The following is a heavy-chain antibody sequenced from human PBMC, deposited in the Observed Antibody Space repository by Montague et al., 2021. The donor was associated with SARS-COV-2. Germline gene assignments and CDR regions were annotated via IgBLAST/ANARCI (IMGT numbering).Heavy chain of an antibody. CDR3: ARGVGITIVGDRRLEGDFYYSMDV. J-gene: IGHJ6*02. Sequence: SLRLSCAASGFTFRSYWMHWVRQAPEKGLVWVSRIDNDGSSNNYVDSVKGRFTISRDNAKNTLDLQMNSLRVEDTAVYYCARGVGITIVGDRRLEGDFYYSMDVWGQGTAVTVSS. CDR2: IDNDGSSN. V-gene: IGHV3-74*01. D-gene: IGHD3-3*01. CDR1: GFTFRSYW.